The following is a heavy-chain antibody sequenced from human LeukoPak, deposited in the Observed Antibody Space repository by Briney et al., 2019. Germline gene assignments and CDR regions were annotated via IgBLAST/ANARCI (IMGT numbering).Heavy chain of an antibody. CDR2: IKQDGSEK. CDR1: GFTFSSYW. Sequence: GGSLRLSCAASGFTFSSYWMSWVRQAPGKGLEWVANIKQDGSEKYYVDSVKGRFTISRDNAKNSLYLQMNSLRAEDTAVYYCARSLMVGATQLGDYWGQGTLVTVSS. V-gene: IGHV3-7*01. CDR3: ARSLMVGATQLGDY. D-gene: IGHD1-26*01. J-gene: IGHJ4*02.